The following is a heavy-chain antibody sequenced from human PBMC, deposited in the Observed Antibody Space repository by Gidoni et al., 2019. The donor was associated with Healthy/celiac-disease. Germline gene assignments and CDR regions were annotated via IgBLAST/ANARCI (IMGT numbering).Heavy chain of an antibody. CDR2: INHSGST. D-gene: IGHD5-18*01. J-gene: IGHJ3*02. CDR3: ARFMGTAGAFDI. Sequence: QVQLQQWGAGLLKPSETLSLTCAVYGGSFSGYYWNWIRQPPGKGLEWIGEINHSGSTNYNPSLKSRVTISVDTSKNQFSLKLSSVTAAYTAVYYCARFMGTAGAFDIWGQGTMVTVSS. V-gene: IGHV4-34*01. CDR1: GGSFSGYY.